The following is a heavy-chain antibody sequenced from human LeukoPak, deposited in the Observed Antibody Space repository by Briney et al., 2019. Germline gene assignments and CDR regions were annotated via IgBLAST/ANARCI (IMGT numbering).Heavy chain of an antibody. CDR2: INHSGST. D-gene: IGHD6-19*01. J-gene: IGHJ6*02. CDR3: ARVGIAVAALGRYYYYGMDV. CDR1: GGSFSGYY. V-gene: IGHV4-34*01. Sequence: SETLSLTCAVYGGSFSGYYWSWIRQPPGKGLEWIGEINHSGSTNYNPSLKSRVTISVDTSKNQFSLKLSSVTAADTAVYYCARVGIAVAALGRYYYYGMDVWGQGTTVTVSS.